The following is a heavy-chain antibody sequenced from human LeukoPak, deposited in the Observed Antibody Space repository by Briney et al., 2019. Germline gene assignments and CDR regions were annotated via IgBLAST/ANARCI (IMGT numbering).Heavy chain of an antibody. CDR2: ISPYNDNT. CDR1: GYMFTNYG. D-gene: IGHD3-22*01. V-gene: IGHV1-18*01. CDR3: ARATLSYDRTKNWFHP. J-gene: IGHJ5*02. Sequence: ASVKVSCKSSGYMFTNYGVSWVRQAPGQGLEWMGWISPYNDNTYYAQKIQGRVTMTTDTSTTSAYMKLRSLRSDDTAVYYCARATLSYDRTKNWFHPWGKGTLVTVSS.